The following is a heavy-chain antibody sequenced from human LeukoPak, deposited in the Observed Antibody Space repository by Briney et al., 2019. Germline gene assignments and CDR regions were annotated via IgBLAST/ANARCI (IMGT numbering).Heavy chain of an antibody. J-gene: IGHJ3*02. D-gene: IGHD1-14*01. V-gene: IGHV1-69*04. CDR3: ARDSGSRTGAFDI. CDR1: GGTFSSYA. CDR2: IIPILGIA. Sequence: ASVKVSCKASGGTFSSYAISWVRQAPGQGLEWMGRIIPILGIANYAQKFQGRVTITADKSTSTAYMELSSLRSEDTAVYYCARDSGSRTGAFDIWGQGTMVTVSS.